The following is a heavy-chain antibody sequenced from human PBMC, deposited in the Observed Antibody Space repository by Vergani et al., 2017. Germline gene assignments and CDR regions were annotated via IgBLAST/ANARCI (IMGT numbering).Heavy chain of an antibody. CDR1: GFTFSSYA. J-gene: IGHJ4*02. CDR3: ATDPSFMITFQG. V-gene: IGHV3-23*01. D-gene: IGHD3-16*01. Sequence: EVQLLESGGGLVQPGGSLRLSCAASGFTFSSYAMSWVRQAPGKGLEWVSAISGSGGSTYYADSVKGRFTISRDNSKKTLYLQMNSLRAEDTAVYYCATDPSFMITFQGWGQGTLVTVSS. CDR2: ISGSGGST.